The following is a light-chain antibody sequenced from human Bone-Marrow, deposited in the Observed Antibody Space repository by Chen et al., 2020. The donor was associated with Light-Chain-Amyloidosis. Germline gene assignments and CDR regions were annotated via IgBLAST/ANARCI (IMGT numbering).Light chain of an antibody. CDR1: SSDVGGDNH. Sequence: QSALTQPASVSGSPGQSITISCTGTSSDVGGDNHVSWYQQHPDKAPKLMIYEVTNRPSWVPDRVSGSKSDNTASLTISGLQTEDEADYFRSSYTITNALVFGSGTRVTVL. CDR2: EVT. V-gene: IGLV2-14*01. CDR3: SSYTITNALV. J-gene: IGLJ1*01.